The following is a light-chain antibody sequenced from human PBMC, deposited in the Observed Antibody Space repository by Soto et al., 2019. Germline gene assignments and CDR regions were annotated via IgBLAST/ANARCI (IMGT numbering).Light chain of an antibody. CDR3: CSYAGSSSYV. V-gene: IGLV2-23*02. J-gene: IGLJ1*01. Sequence: QSALTQPASVSGSPGQSITISCTGTSSDVGSYNLVSWYQQHPGKAPKLMIYEVSKRPSGVSNRFSGSKSGNTASLTISGLQSEDEADYYCCSYAGSSSYVFGTGTXVTXL. CDR1: SSDVGSYNL. CDR2: EVS.